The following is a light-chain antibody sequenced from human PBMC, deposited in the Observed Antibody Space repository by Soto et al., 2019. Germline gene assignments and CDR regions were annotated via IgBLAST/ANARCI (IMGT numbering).Light chain of an antibody. CDR1: QDIDNY. Sequence: DIQMTQSPSSLSASMGDRVTITCQASQDIDNYLNWYQQKPGKAPNLLISDASNLETGVPSRFSGSGSGTDFTLTIVGLQPVDIATYYCQQYDSLPPTFGGGTKVEIK. CDR3: QQYDSLPPT. J-gene: IGKJ4*01. CDR2: DAS. V-gene: IGKV1-33*01.